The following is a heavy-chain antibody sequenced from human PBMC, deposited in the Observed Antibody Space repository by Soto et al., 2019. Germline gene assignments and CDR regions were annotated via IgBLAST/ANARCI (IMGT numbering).Heavy chain of an antibody. CDR3: AKDISEAVTRGVADYYYYYMDV. CDR2: ISWNSGNI. J-gene: IGHJ6*03. D-gene: IGHD4-17*01. Sequence: GGSLRLSCAASGFTFDDYAMHWVRQAPGKGLEWVSGISWNSGNIGYADSVKGRFTISRDNAKNSLYLQMNSLRAEDTALYYCAKDISEAVTRGVADYYYYYMDVWGKGTTVTVSS. V-gene: IGHV3-9*01. CDR1: GFTFDDYA.